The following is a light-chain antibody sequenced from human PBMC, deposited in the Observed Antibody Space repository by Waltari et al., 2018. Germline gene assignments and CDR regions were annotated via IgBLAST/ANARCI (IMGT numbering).Light chain of an antibody. Sequence: DIQMTQSPSPLSASVGDRVTITCQASQDISNYLNWYQQKPGKAPKLLIYDASNLETGVPSRFSGSGSGTDFTFTISSLQPEDIATYYCQQYDNLPPQLTFGGGTKVEIK. CDR2: DAS. J-gene: IGKJ4*01. CDR1: QDISNY. CDR3: QQYDNLPPQLT. V-gene: IGKV1-33*01.